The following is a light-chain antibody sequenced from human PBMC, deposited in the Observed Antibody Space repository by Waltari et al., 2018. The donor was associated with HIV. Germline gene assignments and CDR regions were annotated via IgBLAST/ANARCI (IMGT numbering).Light chain of an antibody. CDR2: DDS. CDR3: QVWHSKSDHVV. V-gene: IGLV3-21*02. Sequence: SYVLTPAPSVSVAPGQTASISWGGDKVGTKIGHWYQQRPDQAPVLVVYDDSDRPSGIPERFSGFNSGNTATLTISRVEAGDEADYYCQVWHSKSDHVVFGGGTKVTVL. J-gene: IGLJ2*01. CDR1: KVGTKI.